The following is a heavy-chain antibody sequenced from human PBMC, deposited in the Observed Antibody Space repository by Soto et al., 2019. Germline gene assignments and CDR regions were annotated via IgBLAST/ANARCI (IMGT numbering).Heavy chain of an antibody. J-gene: IGHJ6*02. CDR3: ARDIVVVPAALRMRYYYYGMDV. D-gene: IGHD2-2*01. CDR1: GFTFSSYG. CDR2: IWYDGSNK. Sequence: GGSLRLSCAASGFTFSSYGMHWVRQAPGKGLEWVAVIWYDGSNKYYADSVKGRFTISRDNSKNTLYLQMNSLRAEDTAVYYCARDIVVVPAALRMRYYYYGMDVWGQGTTVTVSS. V-gene: IGHV3-33*01.